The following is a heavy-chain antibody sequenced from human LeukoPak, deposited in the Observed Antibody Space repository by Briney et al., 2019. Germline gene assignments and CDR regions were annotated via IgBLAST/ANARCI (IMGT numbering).Heavy chain of an antibody. CDR2: ISYDGSNK. Sequence: GGSLRLSCAASGFTFSSYAMHWVRQAPGKGLEWVAVISYDGSNKYYAGSVKGRFTISRDNSKNTLYLQMNSLRAEDTAVYYCADFDYWGQGTLVTVSS. CDR3: ADFDY. CDR1: GFTFSSYA. V-gene: IGHV3-30-3*01. J-gene: IGHJ4*02.